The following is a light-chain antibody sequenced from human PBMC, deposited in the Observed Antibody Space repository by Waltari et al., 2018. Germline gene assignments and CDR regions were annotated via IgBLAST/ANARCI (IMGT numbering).Light chain of an antibody. CDR3: QQRSNRPLT. CDR1: QSVGSY. V-gene: IGKV3-11*01. CDR2: DAS. J-gene: IGKJ4*01. Sequence: EIVLTQSPATLSLSPGERATLSCRASQSVGSYLAWYQQKPGQAPRLLIYDASNRATGIPARFSGSGSGTDFTLTISSLEPEDFAIYYCQQRSNRPLT.